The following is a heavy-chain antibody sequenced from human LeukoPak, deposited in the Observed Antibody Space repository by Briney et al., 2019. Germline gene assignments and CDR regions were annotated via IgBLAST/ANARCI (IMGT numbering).Heavy chain of an antibody. J-gene: IGHJ4*02. D-gene: IGHD3-16*01. CDR3: ARERGSKHYDF. V-gene: IGHV3-7*01. CDR1: GFTSSSYW. Sequence: GGSLRLSCAASGFTSSSYWMGWVRQAPGKGLEWVANINQDGSDKYYVDSVKGRFTISRDNAKNSLYLQLDSLRAEDMALYYCARERGSKHYDFWGQGTLVTVSS. CDR2: INQDGSDK.